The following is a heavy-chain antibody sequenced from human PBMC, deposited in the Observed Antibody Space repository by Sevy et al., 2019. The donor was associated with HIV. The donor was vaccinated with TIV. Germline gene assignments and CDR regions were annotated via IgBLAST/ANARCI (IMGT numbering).Heavy chain of an antibody. CDR2: IKSITDGGAA. CDR1: GFDFANAW. CDR3: STDDLISY. J-gene: IGHJ4*02. V-gene: IGHV3-15*07. Sequence: GGSLRLSCTASGFDFANAWMNWVRQAPGKGLVWVGHIKSITDGGAADYAAPVKGRFTISRHDSKNTLYLHMNSLKAEDTAVYYCSTDDLISYWGRGTLVTVSS.